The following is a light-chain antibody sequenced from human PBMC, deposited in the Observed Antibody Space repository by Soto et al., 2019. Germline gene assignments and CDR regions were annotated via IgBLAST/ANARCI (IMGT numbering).Light chain of an antibody. Sequence: EFVLTQSPGTLSLSPGERATLSCRASQSVGSNLAWYQQKAGQAPRLLIYGASTRATGIPARFSGSGSGTEFTLTISSLQSEDFALYYCQQYNNWPPVTFGQGTRLEIK. CDR1: QSVGSN. V-gene: IGKV3-15*01. J-gene: IGKJ5*01. CDR2: GAS. CDR3: QQYNNWPPVT.